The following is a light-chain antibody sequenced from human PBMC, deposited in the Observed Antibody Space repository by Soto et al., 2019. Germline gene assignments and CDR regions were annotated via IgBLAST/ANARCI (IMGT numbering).Light chain of an antibody. CDR1: QSVSSIY. CDR2: GAS. Sequence: EIVLTQSPGTLSLSPGERATLSCRASQSVSSIYLGWYQQKPGQAPRLLIYGASSRATGIPDRVSGSGSGTDFTLTISRLEPEDFAVYYCQQYGDSTGWTFGQGTKVDIK. CDR3: QQYGDSTGWT. J-gene: IGKJ1*01. V-gene: IGKV3-20*01.